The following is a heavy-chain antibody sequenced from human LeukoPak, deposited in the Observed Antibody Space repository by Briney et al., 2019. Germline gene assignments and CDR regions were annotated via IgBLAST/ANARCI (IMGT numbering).Heavy chain of an antibody. Sequence: PGGSLRLSCAAYGFSFSANYMSWARQAPGKGLEWVSVIYSGGSTYYADSVKGRFTISRDNSKNTLYLQMNSLRSEDTAVYYCARASLTVTPLFDYWGQGTLVTVSS. CDR3: ARASLTVTPLFDY. V-gene: IGHV3-53*05. CDR2: IYSGGST. J-gene: IGHJ4*02. CDR1: GFSFSANY. D-gene: IGHD4-17*01.